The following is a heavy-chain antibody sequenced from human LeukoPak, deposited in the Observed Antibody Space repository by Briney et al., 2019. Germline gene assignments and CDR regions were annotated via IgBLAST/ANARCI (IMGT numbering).Heavy chain of an antibody. CDR2: ISGSGGST. CDR3: AKGGGDYDSSVGYFDY. J-gene: IGHJ4*02. V-gene: IGHV3-23*01. Sequence: GGSLRLSCAASGFTFSSYAMSWVRQAPGKGLEWVSAISGSGGSTYYADSVKGRFTISRDNSKNTLYLQMNSLRAEDTAVYYCAKGGGDYDSSVGYFDYWGQGTLVTVSS. CDR1: GFTFSSYA. D-gene: IGHD3-22*01.